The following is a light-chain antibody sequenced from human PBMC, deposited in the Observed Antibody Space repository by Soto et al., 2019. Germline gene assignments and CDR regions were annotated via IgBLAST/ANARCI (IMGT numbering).Light chain of an antibody. Sequence: QSVLTQPRSVSGSPGQSVTISCTGTSSDVGVSRSVTRYQQHPGKAPKLIISDVPKRPSGVPYRFSGSTSGNPASLPISGLQVADEAAYYCCSYEGRFLFGTGTKVTAL. CDR1: SSDVGVSRS. CDR2: DVP. V-gene: IGLV2-11*01. CDR3: CSYEGRFL. J-gene: IGLJ1*01.